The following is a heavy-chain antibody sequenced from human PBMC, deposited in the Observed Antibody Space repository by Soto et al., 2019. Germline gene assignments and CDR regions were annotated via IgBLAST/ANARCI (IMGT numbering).Heavy chain of an antibody. Sequence: ASVKVSCKACGYTFTSHDINWVRQATRQGPDGMRWMNPNSSNTGYAQKVQGRVTMTRNTSISTAYMELSSLRSADTAVYYCARWGCSGGSCQTYYYYGMDVWGQGTTVTVSS. CDR1: GYTFTSHD. V-gene: IGHV1-8*01. CDR3: ARWGCSGGSCQTYYYYGMDV. CDR2: MNPNSSNT. D-gene: IGHD2-15*01. J-gene: IGHJ6*02.